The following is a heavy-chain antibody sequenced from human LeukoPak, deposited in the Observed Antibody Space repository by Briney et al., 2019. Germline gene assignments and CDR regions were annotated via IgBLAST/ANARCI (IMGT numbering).Heavy chain of an antibody. J-gene: IGHJ4*02. V-gene: IGHV3-30*02. D-gene: IGHD5-12*01. Sequence: PGGSLRLSCAASGFSFSSYGMHWVRQAPGKGLEWVAFIRYDGSNKYYADSVKGRFTISRENAKNSLYLQMNSLRAGDTAVYYCARGPSGYHNTGGQGTLVTVSS. CDR2: IRYDGSNK. CDR1: GFSFSSYG. CDR3: ARGPSGYHNT.